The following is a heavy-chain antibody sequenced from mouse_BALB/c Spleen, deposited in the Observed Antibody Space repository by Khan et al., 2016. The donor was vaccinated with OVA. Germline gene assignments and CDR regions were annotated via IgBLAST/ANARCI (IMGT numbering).Heavy chain of an antibody. CDR2: ISYSGVT. D-gene: IGHD1-1*01. CDR3: AIDNYYGDYFDY. J-gene: IGHJ2*01. CDR1: GYSITSGYA. Sequence: EVQLVESGPGLVKPSQSLSLTCTVTGYSITSGYAWNWIRQFPGNKLEWMGYISYSGVTSYNPSLKSRISITRDTSKNPFLLQLNSLTTEDTATYNGAIDNYYGDYFDYWGQGTTLTVSS. V-gene: IGHV3-2*02.